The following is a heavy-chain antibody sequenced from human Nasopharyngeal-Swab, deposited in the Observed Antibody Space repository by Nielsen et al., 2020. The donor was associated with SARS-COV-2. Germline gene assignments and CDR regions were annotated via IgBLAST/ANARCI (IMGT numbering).Heavy chain of an antibody. CDR3: AHCGLNGDYVLDFDF. CDR1: GFSLTTSGAA. Sequence: SGPTLVKPPQTLTLTCTISGFSLTTSGAAVGWIRQPPGRALEWLGIIYWDDDKRYSPSLETRLTIARDISKKQVLLSLTNTDPEDTGTYYCAHCGLNGDYVLDFDFWGQGTPVTVSS. CDR2: IYWDDDK. J-gene: IGHJ4*02. V-gene: IGHV2-5*02. D-gene: IGHD4-17*01.